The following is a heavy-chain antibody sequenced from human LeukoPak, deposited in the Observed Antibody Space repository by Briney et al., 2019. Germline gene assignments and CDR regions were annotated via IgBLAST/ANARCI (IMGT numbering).Heavy chain of an antibody. CDR1: GFTFSSYG. Sequence: PGRSLRLSCAASGFTFSSYGMHWVRQAPGKGLEWVAVIWYDGSNKYYADSVKGRFTISRDNSKSTLYLQMNSLRAEDTAVYYCAREFRYYYDSSGYFDYWGQGTLVTVSS. V-gene: IGHV3-33*01. D-gene: IGHD3-22*01. CDR3: AREFRYYYDSSGYFDY. J-gene: IGHJ4*02. CDR2: IWYDGSNK.